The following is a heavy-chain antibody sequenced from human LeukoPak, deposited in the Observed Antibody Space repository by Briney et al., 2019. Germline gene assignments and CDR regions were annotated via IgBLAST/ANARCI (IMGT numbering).Heavy chain of an antibody. CDR2: NNAYNGNT. CDR1: GYTFTSYG. V-gene: IGHV1-18*01. D-gene: IGHD4-17*01. J-gene: IGHJ6*02. Sequence: ASVKVSCKASGYTFTSYGISWVRQAPGQGLEWMGWNNAYNGNTNSAQKLQGRVTMTTDTSTSTAYMELRSLRSDDTAVYYCARDRSTVTLDYYYHYGMDVWGQGTTVTVSS. CDR3: ARDRSTVTLDYYYHYGMDV.